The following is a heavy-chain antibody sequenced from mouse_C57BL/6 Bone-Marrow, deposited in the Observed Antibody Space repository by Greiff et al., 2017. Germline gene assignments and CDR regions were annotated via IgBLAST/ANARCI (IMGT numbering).Heavy chain of an antibody. Sequence: QVQLQQSGAELVRPGTSVKMSCKASGYTFTNYWIGWAKQRPGHGLEWIGDIYPGGGSTNYNEKFKGQATLTADQSSITAYMHFSSLTSEDSAIYYCARSPWFAYWGQGTLVTVSA. J-gene: IGHJ3*01. CDR1: GYTFTNYW. V-gene: IGHV1-63*01. CDR3: ARSPWFAY. CDR2: IYPGGGST.